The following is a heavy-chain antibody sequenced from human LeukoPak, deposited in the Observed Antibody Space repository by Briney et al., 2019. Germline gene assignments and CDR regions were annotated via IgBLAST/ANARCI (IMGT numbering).Heavy chain of an antibody. Sequence: GESLKISCKGSGYSFTSYWIAWVRQMPGRGLEWMGIVFPEDSNTRYSPSFQGQVTISADKSINTAYLQWSSLKASDTAMYYCARHFDYWGQGTLVTVSS. J-gene: IGHJ4*02. CDR2: VFPEDSNT. CDR1: GYSFTSYW. V-gene: IGHV5-51*01. CDR3: ARHFDY.